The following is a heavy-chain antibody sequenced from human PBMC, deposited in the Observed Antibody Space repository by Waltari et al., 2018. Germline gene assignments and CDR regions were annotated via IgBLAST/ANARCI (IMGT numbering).Heavy chain of an antibody. CDR1: GGSISRGDYY. CDR3: VREDYYGAGFDP. Sequence: QVQLQESGPGLVKPSQTLSLTCTVPGGSISRGDYYWSWSRQPPGKGLEWIGYIYYSGSTYYNPSLKSRVTISVDTSKNQFSLKLSSVTAADTAVYYCVREDYYGAGFDPWGQGTLVTVSS. D-gene: IGHD3-10*01. CDR2: IYYSGST. J-gene: IGHJ5*02. V-gene: IGHV4-30-4*08.